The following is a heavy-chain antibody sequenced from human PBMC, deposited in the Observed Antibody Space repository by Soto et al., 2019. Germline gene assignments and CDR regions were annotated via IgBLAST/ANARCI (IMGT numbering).Heavy chain of an antibody. CDR3: ARERGSSTSSEP. V-gene: IGHV4-30-4*01. CDR2: IYYSGST. Sequence: LCGGSISSGDYYWSWIRQPPGKGLEWIGYIYYSGSTYYNPSLKSRVTISVDTSKNQFSLKLSSVTAADTAVYYCARERGSSTSSEPWGQGTLVTVSS. J-gene: IGHJ5*02. CDR1: GGSISSGDYY. D-gene: IGHD2-2*01.